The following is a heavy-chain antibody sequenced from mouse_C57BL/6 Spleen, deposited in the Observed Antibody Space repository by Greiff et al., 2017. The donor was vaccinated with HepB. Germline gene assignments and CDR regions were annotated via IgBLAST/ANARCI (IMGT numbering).Heavy chain of an antibody. CDR3: AREGNYGSRRAMDY. Sequence: EVQLQESGPELVKPGASVKISCKASGYSFTGYYMNWVKQSPEKSLEWIGEINPSTGGTTYNQKFKAKATLTVDKSSSTAYMQLKSLTSEDSAVYYCAREGNYGSRRAMDYWGQGTSVTVSS. V-gene: IGHV1-42*01. D-gene: IGHD1-1*01. J-gene: IGHJ4*01. CDR2: INPSTGGT. CDR1: GYSFTGYY.